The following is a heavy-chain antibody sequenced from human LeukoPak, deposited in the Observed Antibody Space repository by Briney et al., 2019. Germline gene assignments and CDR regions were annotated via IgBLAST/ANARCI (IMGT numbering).Heavy chain of an antibody. Sequence: GESLRLSCAASGFTFSNYWMTWVRQAPGKGLEWVANIKQDGSDKYYVDSVKGRFTISRDNAKNSLSLQMNSLRAEDTAVYHCARDRVGYCTSATMGGCSFDYWGQGILVTVSS. CDR2: IKQDGSDK. CDR3: ARDRVGYCTSATMGGCSFDY. D-gene: IGHD2-2*01. J-gene: IGHJ4*02. V-gene: IGHV3-7*01. CDR1: GFTFSNYW.